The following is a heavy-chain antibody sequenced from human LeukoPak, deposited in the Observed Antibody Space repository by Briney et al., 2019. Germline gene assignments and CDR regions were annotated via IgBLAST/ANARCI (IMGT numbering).Heavy chain of an antibody. CDR2: INTDGSST. D-gene: IGHD1-26*01. Sequence: GGSLRLSCAASGFTFSRDWMHWVRQAPGKGLVWVSRINTDGSSTNYADSVKGRFTVSRDNAKNTLYLQMNSLRAEDTAVYYCATGRGTPLGFWGQGALVTVSS. V-gene: IGHV3-74*01. J-gene: IGHJ4*02. CDR1: GFTFSRDW. CDR3: ATGRGTPLGF.